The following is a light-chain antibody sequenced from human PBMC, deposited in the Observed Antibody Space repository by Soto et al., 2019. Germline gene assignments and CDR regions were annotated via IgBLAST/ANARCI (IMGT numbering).Light chain of an antibody. Sequence: QSVLTQPASVSGSPGQSITISCTGTSRDVGGYNYVSWYQQHPGKAPKLMIYEVSNRPSGVSNRFSGSKSGNTASLTNSGLQAEDEADYYCSSYTSSSTLVFGTGTKLTAL. CDR3: SSYTSSSTLV. V-gene: IGLV2-14*01. CDR2: EVS. CDR1: SRDVGGYNY. J-gene: IGLJ1*01.